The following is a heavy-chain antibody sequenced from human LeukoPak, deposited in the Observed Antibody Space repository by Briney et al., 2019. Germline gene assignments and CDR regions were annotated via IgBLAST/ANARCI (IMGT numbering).Heavy chain of an antibody. D-gene: IGHD3-22*01. CDR3: ARDPDYYDSSGYDWYFDL. CDR1: GGSISSYY. CDR2: IYYSGST. Sequence: SETLSLTCTVSGGSISSYYWSWIRQPPGKGLEWVGYIYYSGSTNYNPSVKSRVTISVATSKNLSSLKLSSVTAADTAVYYCARDPDYYDSSGYDWYFDLWGRGTLVTVSS. J-gene: IGHJ2*01. V-gene: IGHV4-59*01.